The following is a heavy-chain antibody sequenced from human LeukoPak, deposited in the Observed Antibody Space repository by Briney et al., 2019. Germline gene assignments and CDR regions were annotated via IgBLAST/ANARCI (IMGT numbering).Heavy chain of an antibody. CDR2: ICTSGST. CDR1: GGSISSGSYY. CDR3: ARVSSWYDDAFDI. Sequence: SSETLSLTCTVSGGSISSGSYYWSWIRQPAGKGLEWIGRICTSGSTNYNPSLKSRVTISVDTSKNQFSLKLSSVTAADTAVYYCARVSSWYDDAFDIWGQGTMVTVSS. J-gene: IGHJ3*02. D-gene: IGHD6-13*01. V-gene: IGHV4-61*02.